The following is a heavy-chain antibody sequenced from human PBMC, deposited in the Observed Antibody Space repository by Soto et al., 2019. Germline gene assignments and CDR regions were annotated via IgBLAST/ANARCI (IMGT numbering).Heavy chain of an antibody. J-gene: IGHJ4*02. CDR1: GGTFSSYA. D-gene: IGHD2-15*01. V-gene: IGHV1-69*01. CDR3: ARDLGGGRGYCSGGSCYAFDY. CDR2: IIPIFGTA. Sequence: QVQLVQSGAEVKKPGSSVKVSCKASGGTFSSYAISWVRQAPGQGHEWMGGIIPIFGTANYAQKFQGRVTITADESTSTAYMELSSLRSEDTAVYYCARDLGGGRGYCSGGSCYAFDYWGQGTLVTVSS.